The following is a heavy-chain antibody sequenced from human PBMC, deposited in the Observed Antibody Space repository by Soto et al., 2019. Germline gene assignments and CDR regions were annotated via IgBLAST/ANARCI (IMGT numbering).Heavy chain of an antibody. CDR2: IYYSGTT. V-gene: IGHV4-31*03. Sequence: PSETLSLTCTVSGGSISSGVYYWSWIRQHPGKGLEWIGYIYYSGTTYYNPSLRSRVTISVDTSKNQFSLRLTSVTAADTAVYYCARSVDPWGQGTLVTVSS. J-gene: IGHJ5*02. CDR1: GGSISSGVYY. CDR3: ARSVDP.